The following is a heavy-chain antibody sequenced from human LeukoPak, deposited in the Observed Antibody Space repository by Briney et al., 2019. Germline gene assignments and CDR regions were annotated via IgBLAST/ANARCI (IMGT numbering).Heavy chain of an antibody. Sequence: SETLSLTCTFSGGSVNGSRYYWGWIRQPPGKGLEWIGTSYRTGNTYYSPSLKSRVTISLDTSSNQFSLRLISVIVADTAVYYCARMRSYWYFDLWGRGTLVAVSS. CDR1: GGSVNGSRYY. CDR3: ARMRSYWYFDL. CDR2: SYRTGNT. J-gene: IGHJ2*01. V-gene: IGHV4-39*01.